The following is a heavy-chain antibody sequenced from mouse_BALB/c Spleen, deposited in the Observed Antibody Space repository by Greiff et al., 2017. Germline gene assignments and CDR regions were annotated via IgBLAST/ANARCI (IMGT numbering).Heavy chain of an antibody. CDR1: GYSITSGYY. J-gene: IGHJ2*01. D-gene: IGHD2-3*01. Sequence: EVQVVESGPGLVKPSQSLSLTCSVTGYSITSGYYWNWIRQFPGNKLEWMGYISYDGSNNYNPSLKNRISITRDTSKNQFFLKLNSVTTEDTATYYCAREGYDGYYWGQGTTLTVSS. CDR2: ISYDGSN. V-gene: IGHV3-6*02. CDR3: AREGYDGYY.